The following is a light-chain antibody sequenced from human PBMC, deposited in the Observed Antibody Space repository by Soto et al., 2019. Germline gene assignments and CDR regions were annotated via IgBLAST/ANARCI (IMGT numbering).Light chain of an antibody. J-gene: IGLJ3*02. Sequence: QAVVTQEPSFSVSPGGTVTLTCGLSSGSVSTSYYPSWYQQTPGQAPRTLIYSTNTRSSGVPDRFSGSILGNKAALTITGAQADDESDYYCVLYMGIGFWVFGGGTKLTVL. CDR2: STN. V-gene: IGLV8-61*01. CDR1: SGSVSTSYY. CDR3: VLYMGIGFWV.